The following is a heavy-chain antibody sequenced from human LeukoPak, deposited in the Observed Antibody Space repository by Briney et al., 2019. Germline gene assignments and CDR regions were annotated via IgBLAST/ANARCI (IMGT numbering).Heavy chain of an antibody. D-gene: IGHD3-22*01. Sequence: QPGGSLRLSCAASGFTFSNYNMNWVRQAPGKGLEWVSYISYSSGTMYYADSVKGRFTISRDNAKNSLYLQMNSLRAEDTAVYYCARDFAFDSSGYSTYWGQGTLVTVSS. CDR3: ARDFAFDSSGYSTY. CDR1: GFTFSNYN. CDR2: ISYSSGTM. J-gene: IGHJ4*02. V-gene: IGHV3-48*04.